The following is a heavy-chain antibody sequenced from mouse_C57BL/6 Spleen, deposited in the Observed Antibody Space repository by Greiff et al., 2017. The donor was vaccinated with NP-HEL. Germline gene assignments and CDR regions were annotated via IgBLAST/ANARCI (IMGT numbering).Heavy chain of an antibody. J-gene: IGHJ1*03. D-gene: IGHD1-1*01. CDR1: GYTFTSYW. Sequence: VQLQQPGAELVRPGSSVKLSCKASGYTFTSYWMHWVKQRPIQGLEWIGNIDPSDSETHYNQKFKDKATLTVDKSSSTAYMQLSSLTSEDSAVYYCARDYYYCSSYWYFDVWGTGTTVTVSS. V-gene: IGHV1-52*01. CDR2: IDPSDSET. CDR3: ARDYYYCSSYWYFDV.